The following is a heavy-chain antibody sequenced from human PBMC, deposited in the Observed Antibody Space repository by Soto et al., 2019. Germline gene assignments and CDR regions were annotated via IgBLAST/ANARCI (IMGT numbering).Heavy chain of an antibody. J-gene: IGHJ4*02. CDR1: GGSISSYY. CDR3: ARDLLWFGESLFDY. Sequence: SGTLSVTCTVSGGSISSYYWSWIRQPAGKGLEWIGRIYYSGSTNYNPSLKSRVTISVDTSKNQFSLKLSSVTAADTAVYYCARDLLWFGESLFDYWGQGTLVTVSS. CDR2: IYYSGST. D-gene: IGHD3-10*01. V-gene: IGHV4-4*07.